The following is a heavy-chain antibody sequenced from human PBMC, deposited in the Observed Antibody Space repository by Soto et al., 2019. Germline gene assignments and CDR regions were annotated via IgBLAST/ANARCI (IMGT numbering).Heavy chain of an antibody. Sequence: QVQLQQWGAGPLKPSETLSLTCAVYGGSFSGYYWSWIRQPPGKGLEWIGEINHSGSTNYNPSLKSRVTISVDTSKNQFSLKLSSVTAADTAVYYCARWKAPRPFDYWGQGTLVTVSS. D-gene: IGHD1-1*01. V-gene: IGHV4-34*01. CDR2: INHSGST. CDR1: GGSFSGYY. CDR3: ARWKAPRPFDY. J-gene: IGHJ4*02.